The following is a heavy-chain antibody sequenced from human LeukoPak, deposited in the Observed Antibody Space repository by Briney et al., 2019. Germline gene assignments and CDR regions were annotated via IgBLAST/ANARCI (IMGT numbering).Heavy chain of an antibody. J-gene: IGHJ4*02. CDR3: AKDPRGSGYSLSGNFDY. V-gene: IGHV3-23*01. D-gene: IGHD3-22*01. Sequence: GGSLRLSCAASGFTFSSCGMSWVRQAPGKGLEGVSAISGSGGSTYYADSVKGRFTISRDNSKNTLYLQMNSLRAEDTAVYYCAKDPRGSGYSLSGNFDYWGQGTLVTVSS. CDR2: ISGSGGST. CDR1: GFTFSSCG.